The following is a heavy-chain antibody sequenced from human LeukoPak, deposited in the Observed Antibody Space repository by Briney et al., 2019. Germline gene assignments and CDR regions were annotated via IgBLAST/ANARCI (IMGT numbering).Heavy chain of an antibody. CDR3: TTGSITMVRPTVDV. CDR2: IKSKTDGGTT. D-gene: IGHD3-10*01. Sequence: GGSLRLSCAASGFTFSNAWMSWVRQAPGKGLEWVGRIKSKTDGGTTDYAAPVKGRFTISRDDSKNTLYLQMNSLKTEDTAVYYCTTGSITMVRPTVDVWGKGTTVTVSS. CDR1: GFTFSNAW. V-gene: IGHV3-15*01. J-gene: IGHJ6*04.